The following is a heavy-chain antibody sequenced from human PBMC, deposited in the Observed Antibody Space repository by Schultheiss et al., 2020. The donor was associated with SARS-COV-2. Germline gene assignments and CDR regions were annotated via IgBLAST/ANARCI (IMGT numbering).Heavy chain of an antibody. D-gene: IGHD3-22*01. V-gene: IGHV4-34*01. CDR1: GGSFSAYY. J-gene: IGHJ1*01. CDR2: INHRGST. Sequence: SETLSLTCAVYGGSFSAYYWNWIRQPPGKGLEWIGEINHRGSTNYNPSLKSRVTISVDTSKNQFSLKLSSVTAADTAVYYCARGVGYYDSSAYYPFQHWGQGTLVTVSS. CDR3: ARGVGYYDSSAYYPFQH.